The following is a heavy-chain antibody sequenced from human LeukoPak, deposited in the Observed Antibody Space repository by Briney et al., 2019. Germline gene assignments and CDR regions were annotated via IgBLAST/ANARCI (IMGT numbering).Heavy chain of an antibody. D-gene: IGHD3-10*01. CDR3: ARLVMVRGAITPYFDY. CDR2: IYYSGST. J-gene: IGHJ4*02. Sequence: SETLSLTCTVSGGSISSYYWSWIRQPPGKGLEWIGYIYYSGSTNYNPSLKSRVTISVDTSKNQFSLKLSSVTAADTAVYYCARLVMVRGAITPYFDYWGQGTLVTVSS. V-gene: IGHV4-59*08. CDR1: GGSISSYY.